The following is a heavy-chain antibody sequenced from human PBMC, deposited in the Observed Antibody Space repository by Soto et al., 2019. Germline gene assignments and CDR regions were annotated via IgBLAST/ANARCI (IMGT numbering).Heavy chain of an antibody. J-gene: IGHJ6*03. Sequence: GGSLRLSCAASGFTFSSYEMNWVRQAPGKGLEWVSYISSSGSTIYYADSMKGRFTISRDNAKNSLYLQMNSLRAEDTAGYYGARVGTNHDYSNRYDYDYYMDDWGKGTTVTVSS. V-gene: IGHV3-48*03. CDR1: GFTFSSYE. D-gene: IGHD4-4*01. CDR2: ISSSGSTI. CDR3: ARVGTNHDYSNRYDYDYYMDD.